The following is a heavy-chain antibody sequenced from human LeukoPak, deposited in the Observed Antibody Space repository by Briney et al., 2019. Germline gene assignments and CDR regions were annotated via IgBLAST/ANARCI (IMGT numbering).Heavy chain of an antibody. D-gene: IGHD2-2*01. CDR3: ARLSTSGPLDF. V-gene: IGHV4-39*01. J-gene: IGHJ4*02. Sequence: SETLSLTCTVSGGSISSRSYYWGWIRQPPGKGLEWIGSIYYGGNIYYNPSLKSRVTIFVDTSKNQFSLKLSSVTAADTAVYYCARLSTSGPLDFWGQGTLVTVSS. CDR2: IYYGGNI. CDR1: GGSISSRSYY.